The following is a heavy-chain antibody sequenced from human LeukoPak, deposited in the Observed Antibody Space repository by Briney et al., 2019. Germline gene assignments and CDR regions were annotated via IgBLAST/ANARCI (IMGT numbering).Heavy chain of an antibody. V-gene: IGHV4-61*01. CDR3: ARDYGGYNDAFDI. J-gene: IGHJ3*02. D-gene: IGHD4-23*01. CDR2: IYYSGST. Sequence: PSETLSLTCTVSGGSISSSSYYWGWIRQPPGKGLEWIGYIYYSGSTNYNPSLKSRVTISVDTSKNQFSLKLSSVTAADTAVYYCARDYGGYNDAFDIWGQGTMVTVSS. CDR1: GGSISSSSYY.